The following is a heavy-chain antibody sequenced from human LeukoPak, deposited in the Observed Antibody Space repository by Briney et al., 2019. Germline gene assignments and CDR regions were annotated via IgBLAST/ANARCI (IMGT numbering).Heavy chain of an antibody. CDR1: GGTFSNYA. CDR3: ARGIAVTGLDH. CDR2: IIPIFATT. Sequence: VASVKASCKASGGTFSNYAIHWVRQAPGQGLEWMGGIIPIFATTNYAQKFQGRVTVTADESTSTAYMDLSSLISEDTAVYYCARGIAVTGLDHWGQGTLVTVSS. J-gene: IGHJ4*02. V-gene: IGHV1-69*13. D-gene: IGHD6-19*01.